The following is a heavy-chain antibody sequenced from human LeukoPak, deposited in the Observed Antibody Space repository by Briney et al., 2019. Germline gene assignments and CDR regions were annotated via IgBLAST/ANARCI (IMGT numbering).Heavy chain of an antibody. CDR3: ARDAGGYCSSTSCPTGYFQH. J-gene: IGHJ1*01. CDR2: INPSGGST. D-gene: IGHD2-2*01. Sequence: GASVKVSCKASGYTFTSYYMHWVRQAPGQGLEWMGIINPSGGSTSYAQKFQGRVTMTRDTSTSTVYMELSSLRSEDMAVYYCARDAGGYCSSTSCPTGYFQHWGQGTLVTVSS. V-gene: IGHV1-46*03. CDR1: GYTFTSYY.